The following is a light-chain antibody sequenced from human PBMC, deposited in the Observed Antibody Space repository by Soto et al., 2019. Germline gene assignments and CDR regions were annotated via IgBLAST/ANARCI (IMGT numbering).Light chain of an antibody. Sequence: SYELAQPPSVSVAPGQTASIACGGDNIGSKSVHWYQQKPGQAPVLVVFDDTDRPSGIPERFSGSNSGNTATLTISRVEVGDEADYYCKVWDNGSDHYVFGVGTQCTV. V-gene: IGLV3-21*02. J-gene: IGLJ1*01. CDR3: KVWDNGSDHYV. CDR2: DDT. CDR1: NIGSKS.